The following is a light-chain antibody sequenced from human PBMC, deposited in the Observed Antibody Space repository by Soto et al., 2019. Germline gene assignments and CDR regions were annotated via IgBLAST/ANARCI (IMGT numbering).Light chain of an antibody. CDR1: HSVSSN. CDR2: GTS. V-gene: IGKV3-15*01. Sequence: EIVLTQSPATLSVSQVERATLSFRASHSVSSNLAWYQQKPGQAPRLLIYGTSTRATGIPARFSGSGSGTEFTLTISSLQSEDFAVYCCQQYYKLPWTFGQGTKVDIK. CDR3: QQYYKLPWT. J-gene: IGKJ1*01.